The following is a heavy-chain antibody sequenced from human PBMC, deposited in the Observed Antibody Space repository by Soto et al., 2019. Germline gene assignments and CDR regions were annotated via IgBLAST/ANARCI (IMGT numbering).Heavy chain of an antibody. CDR2: INAGNGNT. V-gene: IGHV1-3*01. CDR1: GYTFTSYA. J-gene: IGHJ4*02. D-gene: IGHD6-19*01. CDR3: ATDLLGIAVADQGGNFDY. Sequence: ASVKVSCKASGYTFTSYAMHWVRQAPEQRFEWMGWINAGNGNTKYSQKFQGRVTMTEDTSTDTAYMELSSLRSEDTAVYYCATDLLGIAVADQGGNFDYWGQGTLVTVSS.